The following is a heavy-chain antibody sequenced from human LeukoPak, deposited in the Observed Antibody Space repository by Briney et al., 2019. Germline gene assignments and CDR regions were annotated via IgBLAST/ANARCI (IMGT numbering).Heavy chain of an antibody. CDR2: IDTSAKYI. Sequence: GGSLRLSCSASRSTFSSYSMNWVRQVPGKGLEWVSFIDTSAKYIYYGESMKGRFTISRDNAQNSLYLHMNGLRPEDTAVYYCASVRGITLLRGVALSDGFVTWGHGAMVTVSS. CDR1: RSTFSSYS. CDR3: ASVRGITLLRGVALSDGFVT. V-gene: IGHV3-21*01. J-gene: IGHJ3*02. D-gene: IGHD3-10*01.